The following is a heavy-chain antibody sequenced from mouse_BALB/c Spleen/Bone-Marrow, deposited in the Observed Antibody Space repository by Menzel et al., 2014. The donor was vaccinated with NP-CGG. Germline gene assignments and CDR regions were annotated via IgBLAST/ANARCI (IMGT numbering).Heavy chain of an antibody. CDR3: ARGGNYDWFAY. D-gene: IGHD2-1*01. CDR1: GFTFSSFG. V-gene: IGHV5-17*02. Sequence: VQLKESGGGLVQPGGSRKLSCAASGFTFSSFGMHWVRQAPEKGLEWVAYISSGSSTIYYADTVKGRFTISRDNPKNTLFLQMTSLRSEDTAMYYCARGGNYDWFAYWGQGTLVTVSA. J-gene: IGHJ3*01. CDR2: ISSGSSTI.